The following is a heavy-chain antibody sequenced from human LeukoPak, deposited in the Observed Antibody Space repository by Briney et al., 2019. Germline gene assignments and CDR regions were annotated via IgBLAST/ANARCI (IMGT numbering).Heavy chain of an antibody. CDR3: ARLASGSYYVFDC. D-gene: IGHD1-26*01. Sequence: ASVKVSCKASGGTFSSYAISWVRQAPGQGLEWMGWINPNSGGTKYAQKFQGRVTMTRDTSISTAYMELSRLRSDDTAVYYCARLASGSYYVFDCWGQGTLVTVSS. V-gene: IGHV1-2*02. J-gene: IGHJ4*02. CDR2: INPNSGGT. CDR1: GGTFSSYA.